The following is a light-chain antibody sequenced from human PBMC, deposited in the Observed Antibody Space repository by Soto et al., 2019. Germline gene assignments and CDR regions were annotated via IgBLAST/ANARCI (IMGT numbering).Light chain of an antibody. Sequence: VVLTQSPGTLSLSPGERATLSCRASQSIRTNLAWYQQKPGQPPRLLIYDASTRATGIPARFSGSGSGTEFTLTIRSLQSEDFAVYYCQQYNNWRSFGQGTKVDIK. CDR1: QSIRTN. J-gene: IGKJ1*01. CDR3: QQYNNWRS. V-gene: IGKV3D-15*01. CDR2: DAS.